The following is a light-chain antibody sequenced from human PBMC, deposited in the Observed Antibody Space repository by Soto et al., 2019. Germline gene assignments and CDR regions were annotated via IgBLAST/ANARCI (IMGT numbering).Light chain of an antibody. J-gene: IGKJ3*01. CDR1: QSVSSY. CDR2: DAS. Sequence: EIVLTQSPATLSLSPGERATLSCRASQSVSSYLAWYQQKPGQAPRLLIYDASNRATGIPARFSGSGSGTDFTLTISSLEPEDFAVYYCQQRSNWPCTFGPGTKVDSK. CDR3: QQRSNWPCT. V-gene: IGKV3-11*01.